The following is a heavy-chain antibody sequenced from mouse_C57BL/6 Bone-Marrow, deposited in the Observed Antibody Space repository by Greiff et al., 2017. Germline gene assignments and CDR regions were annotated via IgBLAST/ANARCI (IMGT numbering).Heavy chain of an antibody. V-gene: IGHV1-69*01. J-gene: IGHJ1*03. CDR1: GYTFTSYW. CDR3: ARETRSYWYFDV. Sequence: KESCKASGYTFTSYWMHWVKQRPGQGLEWIGEIDPSDSYTNYNQKFKGKSTLTVDKSSSTAYMQLSRLTSEDSAVYSCARETRSYWYFDVWGTGTTVTVSS. CDR2: IDPSDSYT.